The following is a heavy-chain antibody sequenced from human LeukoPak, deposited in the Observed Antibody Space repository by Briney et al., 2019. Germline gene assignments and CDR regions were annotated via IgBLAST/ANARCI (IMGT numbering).Heavy chain of an antibody. Sequence: SETLSLTCTVSGGSISSGGYYWSWIRQPPGKGLEWIGYIYHSGSTYYNPSLKSRVTISVDRSKNQFSLKLSSVTAADTAVYYCARDGGSGRGEDYWGQGTLVTVSS. D-gene: IGHD2-15*01. CDR2: IYHSGST. J-gene: IGHJ4*02. CDR1: GGSISSGGYY. CDR3: ARDGGSGRGEDY. V-gene: IGHV4-30-2*01.